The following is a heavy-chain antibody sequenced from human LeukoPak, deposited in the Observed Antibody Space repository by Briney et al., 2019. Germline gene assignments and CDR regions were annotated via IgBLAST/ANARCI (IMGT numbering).Heavy chain of an antibody. CDR2: ILYDGTNK. V-gene: IGHV3-30*02. Sequence: GGSLRLSCAASGFTFSSFGMHWVRQAPGQGLEWVAFILYDGTNKYYADSVKGRFTISRDNAKNSLYLQMNSLRAEDTAVYYCARDGGGYRFYNWFDPWGQGTLVTVSS. CDR1: GFTFSSFG. CDR3: ARDGGGYRFYNWFDP. D-gene: IGHD5-12*01. J-gene: IGHJ5*02.